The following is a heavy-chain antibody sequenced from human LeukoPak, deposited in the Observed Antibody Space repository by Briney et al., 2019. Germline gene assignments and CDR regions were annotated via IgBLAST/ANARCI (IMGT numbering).Heavy chain of an antibody. Sequence: TSETLFLTCTLSGVPISSYYWSWIRQPAGKGREWIGRIYTSGSTNYNPSLKSRVTMSVDTSKNQFSLKLSSVTAADTAVYYCASSNWFDPWGQGTLVTVSS. CDR2: IYTSGST. CDR3: ASSNWFDP. CDR1: GVPISSYY. J-gene: IGHJ5*02. V-gene: IGHV4-4*07.